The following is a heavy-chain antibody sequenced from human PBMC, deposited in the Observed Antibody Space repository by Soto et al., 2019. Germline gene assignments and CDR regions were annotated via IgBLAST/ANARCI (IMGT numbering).Heavy chain of an antibody. CDR3: ARDAHYPHYYYYYGMDV. J-gene: IGHJ6*02. Sequence: QVQLQESGPGLVKPSETLSLTYTVSGGSISSYYWSWIRQPAGKGLEWIGRIYTSGSTNYNPSLKSRVTMSVDTSKNQFSLKLSSVTAADTAVYYCARDAHYPHYYYYYGMDVWGQGTTVTVSS. D-gene: IGHD3-10*01. V-gene: IGHV4-4*07. CDR2: IYTSGST. CDR1: GGSISSYY.